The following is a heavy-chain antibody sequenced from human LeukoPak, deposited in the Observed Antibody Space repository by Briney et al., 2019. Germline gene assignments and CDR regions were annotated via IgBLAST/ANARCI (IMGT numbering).Heavy chain of an antibody. D-gene: IGHD3-10*01. CDR3: ASTSRGVIDY. J-gene: IGHJ4*02. V-gene: IGHV3-30-3*01. Sequence: GRSLRLSCAASGFTFSNYAMHWVRQAPGKGLEWLAVISFDGNNEYYADSVKGRFNISRDNSKNTLYLQMNSLRGEDAAVYYCASTSRGVIDYWGQGTLVTVSS. CDR2: ISFDGNNE. CDR1: GFTFSNYA.